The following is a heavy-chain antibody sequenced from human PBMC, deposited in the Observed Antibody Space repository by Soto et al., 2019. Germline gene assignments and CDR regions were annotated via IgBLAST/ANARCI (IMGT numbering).Heavy chain of an antibody. Sequence: QVQLRESGPGLVKPSETLSLTCTVSSGSIGTYFWSWIRQPPGKGLEWIGYIYYSGTTNYNPSLKSRVTIFLDTSKNPFSLRLSSVTAADTAVYYCARGRGGTYDAFDIWGQGTLVTVSS. CDR2: IYYSGTT. CDR3: ARGRGGTYDAFDI. V-gene: IGHV4-59*01. J-gene: IGHJ3*02. CDR1: SGSIGTYF. D-gene: IGHD1-26*01.